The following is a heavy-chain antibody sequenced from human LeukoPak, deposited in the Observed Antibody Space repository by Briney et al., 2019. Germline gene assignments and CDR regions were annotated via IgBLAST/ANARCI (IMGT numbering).Heavy chain of an antibody. V-gene: IGHV3-21*01. CDR1: GFSFSSST. CDR3: ARPGGDAFDI. Sequence: GGSLRLSCAASGFSFSSSTMNWVRQAPGKGLEGVSSISSSSSYIYYADSVKGRFTISRDNAKNSLYLQMNSLRAEDTAVYYCARPGGDAFDIWGQGTMVTVSS. J-gene: IGHJ3*02. D-gene: IGHD4-23*01. CDR2: ISSSSSYI.